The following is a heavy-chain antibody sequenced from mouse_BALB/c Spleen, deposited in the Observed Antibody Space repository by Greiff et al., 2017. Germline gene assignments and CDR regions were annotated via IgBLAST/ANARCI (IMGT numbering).Heavy chain of an antibody. CDR1: GFTFSSYY. CDR3: ARHIYDYDDAMDY. CDR2: INSNGGST. D-gene: IGHD2-4*01. Sequence: EVQRVESGGGLVKLGGSLKLSCAASGFTFSSYYMSWVRQTPEKRLELVAAINSNGGSTYYTDTVKGRFTISRDNAKNTLYLQLSSLKSEDTALYYCARHIYDYDDAMDYWGQGTSGTVSS. J-gene: IGHJ4*01. V-gene: IGHV5-6-2*01.